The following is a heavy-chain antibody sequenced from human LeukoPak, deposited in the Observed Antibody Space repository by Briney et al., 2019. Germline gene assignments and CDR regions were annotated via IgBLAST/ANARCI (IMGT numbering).Heavy chain of an antibody. J-gene: IGHJ5*02. CDR2: VFHRGTT. D-gene: IGHD3-10*01. Sequence: SETLSLTCTVSGYSINSAFYWGWIRVPPGKGLEWIGSVFHRGTTYYNSSLKSRVNISIDTSKNQFSLKLNSLTAEDTAMYYCVRDGYYGSGSPRWFGPWGPGTLVIVSA. CDR1: GYSINSAFY. CDR3: VRDGYYGSGSPRWFGP. V-gene: IGHV4-38-2*02.